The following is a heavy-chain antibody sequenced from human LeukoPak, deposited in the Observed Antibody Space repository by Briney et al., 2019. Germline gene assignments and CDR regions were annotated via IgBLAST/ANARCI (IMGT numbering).Heavy chain of an antibody. CDR3: AREYCSSTSCPIMDV. CDR2: IYSGGNT. V-gene: IGHV3-53*01. Sequence: GSLRLSCAASGFTVSSNYMSWVRQAPGKGLEWVSVIYSGGNTYYADSVKGRFTISRGNSKNTLYLQMNSLRAEDTAVYYCAREYCSSTSCPIMDVWGKGTTVTVSS. J-gene: IGHJ6*04. CDR1: GFTVSSNY. D-gene: IGHD2-2*01.